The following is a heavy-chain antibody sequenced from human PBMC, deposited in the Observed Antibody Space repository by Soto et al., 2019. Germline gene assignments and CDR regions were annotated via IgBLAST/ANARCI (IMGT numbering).Heavy chain of an antibody. D-gene: IGHD3-3*01. CDR1: GYSFSTYD. Sequence: LLLQSGAELKKPGASVKISCKASGYSFSTYDISWLRQAPGQGPVWMGRISPKNGNTNYAQNLQESVTMTADTSSSTAYMELRGLRSDDTAKYYCATSYDAGFDPWGQGTLVTVSS. CDR2: ISPKNGNT. V-gene: IGHV1-18*04. J-gene: IGHJ5*02. CDR3: ATSYDAGFDP.